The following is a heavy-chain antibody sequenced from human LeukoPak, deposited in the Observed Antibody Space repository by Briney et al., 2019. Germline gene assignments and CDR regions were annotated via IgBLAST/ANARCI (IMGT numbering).Heavy chain of an antibody. D-gene: IGHD3-10*01. J-gene: IGHJ4*02. V-gene: IGHV1-2*02. Sequence: GASVKVSCKASGYTFTGYYMHWVRQAPGQGLEWMGWINPNSGGTNYAQKFKGRVTMTRDTSISTAYMELSRLRSDDTAVYYCARDLHYGSGSYYNDWWGFDYWGQGTLVTVSS. CDR1: GYTFTGYY. CDR3: ARDLHYGSGSYYNDWWGFDY. CDR2: INPNSGGT.